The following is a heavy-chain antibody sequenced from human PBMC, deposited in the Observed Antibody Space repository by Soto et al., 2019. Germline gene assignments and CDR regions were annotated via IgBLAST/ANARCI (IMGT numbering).Heavy chain of an antibody. J-gene: IGHJ4*02. CDR2: IYYSGST. CDR1: GGSISSYY. CDR3: ARIVATIIFDY. V-gene: IGHV4-59*01. Sequence: SETLSLTCTVSGGSISSYYWSWIRQPPGKGLEWIGYIYYSGSTNYNPSLKSRVTISVDTSKNQFSLKLSSVTAADTAVYYCARIVATIIFDYSGQGTLVTVSS. D-gene: IGHD5-12*01.